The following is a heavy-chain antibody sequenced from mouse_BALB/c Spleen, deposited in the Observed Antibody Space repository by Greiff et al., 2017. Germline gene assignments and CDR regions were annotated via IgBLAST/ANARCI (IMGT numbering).Heavy chain of an antibody. J-gene: IGHJ2*01. D-gene: IGHD4-1*01. CDR2: IRSKSNNYAT. CDR3: VRHGTGYFDY. Sequence: GGGLVQPKGSLKLSCAASGFTFNTYAMNWVRQAPGKGLEWVARIRSKSNNYATYYADSVKDRFTISRDDSQSMLYLQMNNLKTEDTAMYYCVRHGTGYFDYWGQGTTLTVSS. V-gene: IGHV10-1*02. CDR1: GFTFNTYA.